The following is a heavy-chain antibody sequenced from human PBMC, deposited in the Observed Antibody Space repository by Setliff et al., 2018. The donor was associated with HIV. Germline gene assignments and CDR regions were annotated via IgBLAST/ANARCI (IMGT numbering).Heavy chain of an antibody. Sequence: PSETLSLTCTVSGDSINTDGLYWTWIRQHPATGLEWIGYIHYNGITYYNPSLESRVSISVDLSKNPFSLKLNSVTVADTAVYYCARTKGGSKHGSFWDFWGQGILVTVSS. CDR3: ARTKGGSKHGSFWDF. CDR2: IHYNGIT. J-gene: IGHJ4*02. V-gene: IGHV4-31*03. CDR1: GDSINTDGLY. D-gene: IGHD3-10*01.